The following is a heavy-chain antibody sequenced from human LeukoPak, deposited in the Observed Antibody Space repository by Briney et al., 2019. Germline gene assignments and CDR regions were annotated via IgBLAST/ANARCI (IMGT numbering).Heavy chain of an antibody. CDR1: GYTLNDIS. D-gene: IGHD1-26*01. V-gene: IGHV1-24*01. J-gene: IGHJ5*02. CDR2: VDPDDGQR. Sequence: ASVKVSCKISGYTLNDISMHRVRQPPGKGLEGVGGVDPDDGQRVYAQNFQGRVTMTEDTSTNTAYMELSRLRSEDTAVYYYAAVSGHYTLLDAWGQGALVAVST. CDR3: AAVSGHYTLLDA.